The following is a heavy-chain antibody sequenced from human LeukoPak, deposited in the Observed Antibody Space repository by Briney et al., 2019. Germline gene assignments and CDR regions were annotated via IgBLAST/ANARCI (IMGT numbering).Heavy chain of an antibody. V-gene: IGHV4-59*05. D-gene: IGHD6-13*01. Sequence: SETLSLTCTVFGGSISTYYWSWIRQPPGKGLEWIGSIYYSGSTYYNPSLKSRVTISVDTSKNQFSLKLSSVTAADTAVYYCATEGAAAAGLDYWGQGTLVTVSS. CDR3: ATEGAAAAGLDY. CDR1: GGSISTYY. J-gene: IGHJ4*02. CDR2: IYYSGST.